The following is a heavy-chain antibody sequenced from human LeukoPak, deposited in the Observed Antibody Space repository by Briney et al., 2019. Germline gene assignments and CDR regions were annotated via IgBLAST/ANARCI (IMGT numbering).Heavy chain of an antibody. CDR1: GFPFSETW. CDR2: IRSDGSDA. V-gene: IGHV3-74*01. Sequence: GGSLRLSCAASGFPFSETWMHWVRQVPGKGLVWVSRIRSDGSDARYAESVKGRFTISRDNAKNSLYLQMSSLRAEDTAVYYCTRVEETATTAAIIRKYSYYYYYMDVWGKGNTVTVSS. CDR3: TRVEETATTAAIIRKYSYYYYYMDV. D-gene: IGHD4-11*01. J-gene: IGHJ6*03.